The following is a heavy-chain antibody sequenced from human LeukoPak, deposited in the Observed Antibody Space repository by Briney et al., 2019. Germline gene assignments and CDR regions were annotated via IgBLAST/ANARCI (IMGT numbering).Heavy chain of an antibody. V-gene: IGHV3-11*01. CDR3: AREYCSGGSCYQWYFGY. CDR1: GFTFSDYY. Sequence: GGSLRLSCAASGFTFSDYYMSWIRQAPGKGLEWVSYISSSGSTIYYADSVKGRFTISRDNAKNSLYLQMNSLRAEDTAVYYCAREYCSGGSCYQWYFGYWGQGTLVTASS. CDR2: ISSSGSTI. D-gene: IGHD2-15*01. J-gene: IGHJ4*02.